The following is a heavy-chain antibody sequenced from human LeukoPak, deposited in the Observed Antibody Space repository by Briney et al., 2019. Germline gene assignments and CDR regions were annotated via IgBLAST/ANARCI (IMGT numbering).Heavy chain of an antibody. CDR2: INPNSGST. D-gene: IGHD3-22*01. J-gene: IGHJ4*02. V-gene: IGHV1-2*02. Sequence: ASVKVSCKASGYTFTGYYMHWVRQAPGQGLEWMGWINPNSGSTNYAQKFQGRVTMTRDTSISTAYMELSSLRSDDTAVYYCARDQGYDSTRLGSYWGQGTLVTVSS. CDR3: ARDQGYDSTRLGSY. CDR1: GYTFTGYY.